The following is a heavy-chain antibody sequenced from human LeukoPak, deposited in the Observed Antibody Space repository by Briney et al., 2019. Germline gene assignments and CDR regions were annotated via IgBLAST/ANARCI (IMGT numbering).Heavy chain of an antibody. CDR3: ARVGGMTTINNAAFDI. Sequence: SETLSLTCTVSGGTLSGGSINTYYWNWIRQPPGKGLEWIGYIYHSDSTNYNPSLKSRVTISLDTSKNQFSLKLTSVTAADTAIYYCARVGGMTTINNAAFDIWGQGTMVTVSS. D-gene: IGHD4-4*01. CDR1: GGSINTYY. J-gene: IGHJ3*02. V-gene: IGHV4-59*01. CDR2: IYHSDST.